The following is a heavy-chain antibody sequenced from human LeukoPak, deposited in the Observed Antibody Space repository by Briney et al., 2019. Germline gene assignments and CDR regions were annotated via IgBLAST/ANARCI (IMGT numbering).Heavy chain of an antibody. D-gene: IGHD1-26*01. CDR3: ARVFARGGEISGSYYYY. CDR2: IIPMFGTA. V-gene: IGHV1-69*05. CDR1: GGTFSSYA. Sequence: SVKVSCKASGGTFSSYAISWVRQAPGQGLEWMGGIIPMFGTANYAQKFQGRVTITTEESTSTAYMELSSLGSEDTAMYYCARVFARGGEISGSYYYYWGQGTLVTVAS. J-gene: IGHJ4*02.